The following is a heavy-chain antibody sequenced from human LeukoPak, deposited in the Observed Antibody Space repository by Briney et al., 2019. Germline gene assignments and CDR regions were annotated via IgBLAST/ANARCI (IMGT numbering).Heavy chain of an antibody. V-gene: IGHV3-7*01. Sequence: PGGSLRLSCAASGFSFSTYWMSWVRQAPGKGLEWVANIKHDGSDKYYVDSVKGRFTISRDNAKNSLYLQMNSLRAEDTAVYYCARDTDYGDYVFAFDIWGQGTMVTVSS. CDR3: ARDTDYGDYVFAFDI. D-gene: IGHD4-17*01. J-gene: IGHJ3*02. CDR2: IKHDGSDK. CDR1: GFSFSTYW.